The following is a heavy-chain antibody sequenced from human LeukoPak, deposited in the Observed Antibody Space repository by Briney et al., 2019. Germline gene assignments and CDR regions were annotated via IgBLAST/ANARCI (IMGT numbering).Heavy chain of an antibody. CDR1: GFTFSSYG. V-gene: IGHV3-30*03. CDR3: AREYSSGYYRTFDF. CDR2: ISYDGSNK. J-gene: IGHJ4*02. D-gene: IGHD3-22*01. Sequence: GRSLRLSCAASGFTFSSYGMHWVRQAPGKGLEWVAVISYDGSNKYYADSVKGRFTISRDSSTLYLQMNSLRPEDTAVYYCAREYSSGYYRTFDFWGQGSLLTVSS.